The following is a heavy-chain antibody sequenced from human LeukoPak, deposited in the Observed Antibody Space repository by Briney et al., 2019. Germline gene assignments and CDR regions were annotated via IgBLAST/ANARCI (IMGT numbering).Heavy chain of an antibody. CDR1: GGSISSSSYY. CDR3: ARSQLTLYYFDY. Sequence: TSETLSLTCTVSGGSISSSSYYWGWIRQPPGKGLEWIGSIYYSGSTYYNPSLKSRVTISVDTSKNQFSLKLSSVTAADTAVYYCARSQLTLYYFDYWGQGTLVTVPS. V-gene: IGHV4-39*01. D-gene: IGHD1-1*01. J-gene: IGHJ4*02. CDR2: IYYSGST.